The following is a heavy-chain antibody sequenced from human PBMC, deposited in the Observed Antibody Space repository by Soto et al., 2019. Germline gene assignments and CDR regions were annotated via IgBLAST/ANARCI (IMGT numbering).Heavy chain of an antibody. Sequence: GGSLRLFCAASGFAFSNYAMSWVRQSPGKGLEWISSLTGGGDNPHYAESVKGRFTISRDNSKSTLFLQINSLSDGDTAVYYCARGGSGWYPFDYWGQGTLVTVSS. V-gene: IGHV3-23*01. CDR1: GFAFSNYA. J-gene: IGHJ4*02. D-gene: IGHD6-19*01. CDR2: LTGGGDNP. CDR3: ARGGSGWYPFDY.